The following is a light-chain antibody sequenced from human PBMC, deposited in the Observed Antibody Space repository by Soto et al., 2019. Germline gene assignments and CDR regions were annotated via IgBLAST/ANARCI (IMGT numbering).Light chain of an antibody. CDR1: QSIVSW. J-gene: IGKJ1*01. V-gene: IGKV1-5*03. CDR2: KAS. CDR3: QQYSTYPWT. Sequence: DIQMTQSPSTLSASVGDRVTITCRASQSIVSWLAWYRQKPGQAPNLLIYKASSLHTGVPSRFSGSGSGTEFTQTISSLQPDDFATYFCQQYSTYPWTFGQGTKVDIK.